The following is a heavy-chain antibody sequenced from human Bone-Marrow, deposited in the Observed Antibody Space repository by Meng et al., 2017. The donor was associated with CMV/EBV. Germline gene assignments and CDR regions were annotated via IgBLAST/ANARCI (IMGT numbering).Heavy chain of an antibody. V-gene: IGHV1-18*01. CDR3: ARDDPTTYYDFWSGGSGMDV. CDR2: ISAYNGNT. Sequence: ASVKVSCKASGYTFISYGISRVRQAPGQGLEWMGWISAYNGNTNYAQKLQGRVTMTTDTSTSTAYLELMSLRSDDTAVYYCARDDPTTYYDFWSGGSGMDVWGQGTTVTVSS. J-gene: IGHJ6*02. CDR1: GYTFISYG. D-gene: IGHD3-3*01.